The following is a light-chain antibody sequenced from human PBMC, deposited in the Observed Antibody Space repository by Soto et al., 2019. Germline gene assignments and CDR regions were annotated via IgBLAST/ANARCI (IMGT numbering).Light chain of an antibody. Sequence: QAVVTQPPSASGTPGQRVTISCSGSSSNIGSNTVNWYQQLPGTAPKLLIYSNNQRPSGVPDRFSGSKSGTSAYLAISGLQSEDEADYYCAAWDDSLNGLAFGGGTELTVL. J-gene: IGLJ2*01. V-gene: IGLV1-44*01. CDR1: SSNIGSNT. CDR2: SNN. CDR3: AAWDDSLNGLA.